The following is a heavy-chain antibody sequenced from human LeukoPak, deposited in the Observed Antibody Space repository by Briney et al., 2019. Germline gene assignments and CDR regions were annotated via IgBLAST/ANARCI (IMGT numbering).Heavy chain of an antibody. Sequence: PSETLSLTCTVSGASISSFYWTWIRQPAGKGLEWIGLIYSSGSTNYNPSLKSRVTMSVDTSKNQFSLKLSSVTAADTAVYYCARGAYYYDSSGYFTFHIWGQGTMVTVSS. CDR2: IYSSGST. J-gene: IGHJ3*02. V-gene: IGHV4-4*07. CDR1: GASISSFY. CDR3: ARGAYYYDSSGYFTFHI. D-gene: IGHD3-22*01.